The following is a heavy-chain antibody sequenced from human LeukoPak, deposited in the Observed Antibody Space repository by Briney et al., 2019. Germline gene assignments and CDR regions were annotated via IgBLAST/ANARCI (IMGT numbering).Heavy chain of an antibody. D-gene: IGHD6-25*01. V-gene: IGHV4-39*01. J-gene: IGHJ4*02. Sequence: LETLSLTCTVSGGSISSSSYYWGWIRQPPGKGLEWIGSIYYSGSTYYNPSLKSRVTISVDTSKNQFSLKLSSVTAADTAVYYCARFLALTHPAGDYWGQGTLVTVSS. CDR1: GGSISSSSYY. CDR2: IYYSGST. CDR3: ARFLALTHPAGDY.